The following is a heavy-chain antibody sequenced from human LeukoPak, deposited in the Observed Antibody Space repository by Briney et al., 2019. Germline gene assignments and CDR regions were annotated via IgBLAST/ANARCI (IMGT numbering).Heavy chain of an antibody. CDR1: GFTFSSYW. Sequence: GGSLRLSCAASGFTFSSYWMSWVRQAPGKGLEWLSYISSASDIIYYADSVKGRFSISRDNAKNSLYLQMSSLRAEDTAIYYCARALYNRGWYPDYFDSWGQGTLVTVSA. CDR2: ISSASDII. CDR3: ARALYNRGWYPDYFDS. D-gene: IGHD6-19*01. V-gene: IGHV3-48*04. J-gene: IGHJ4*02.